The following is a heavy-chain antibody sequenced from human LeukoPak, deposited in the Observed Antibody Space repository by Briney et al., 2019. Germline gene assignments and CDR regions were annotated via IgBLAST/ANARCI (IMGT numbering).Heavy chain of an antibody. V-gene: IGHV3-33*01. CDR1: GFTFSSYG. Sequence: PGGSLRLSCAASGFTFSSYGMHWVRQAPGRGLEWVSIIWYDGSSKYYADSVKGRFTVSRDNSQNTLYLQMNSLRAEDTAVYYCARDAGLYSSTWFSDYWGQGTLVTVSS. D-gene: IGHD6-13*01. CDR2: IWYDGSSK. J-gene: IGHJ4*02. CDR3: ARDAGLYSSTWFSDY.